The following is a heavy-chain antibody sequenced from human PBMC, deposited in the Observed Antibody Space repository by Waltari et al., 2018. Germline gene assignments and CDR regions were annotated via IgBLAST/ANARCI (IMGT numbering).Heavy chain of an antibody. CDR3: ARAGGRGYYFDY. V-gene: IGHV3-7*01. J-gene: IGHJ4*02. CDR1: GFTFSSYW. Sequence: EVQLVESGGGLVQPGGSLRLSCAASGFTFSSYWMSWVRQAPGKGLEWVANIKQDGSEKYYVDSGKGRFTISRDNAKNSLYLQRNSLRAEDTAVYYCARAGGRGYYFDYWGQGTLVTVSS. CDR2: IKQDGSEK. D-gene: IGHD3-16*01.